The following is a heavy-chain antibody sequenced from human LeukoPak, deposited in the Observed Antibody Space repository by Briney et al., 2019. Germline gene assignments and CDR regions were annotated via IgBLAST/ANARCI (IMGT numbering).Heavy chain of an antibody. J-gene: IGHJ4*02. D-gene: IGHD4/OR15-4a*01. V-gene: IGHV4-59*01. CDR3: ARLDYGSFDY. Sequence: PSETLSLTCTVSGGSISIYYWSWIRQPPGKALECIRYIYYSGSTNYNPSLKSRVTISLDTSKNQFSLKLSSVTAADTAVYYCARLDYGSFDYWGQGTLVTVSS. CDR2: IYYSGST. CDR1: GGSISIYY.